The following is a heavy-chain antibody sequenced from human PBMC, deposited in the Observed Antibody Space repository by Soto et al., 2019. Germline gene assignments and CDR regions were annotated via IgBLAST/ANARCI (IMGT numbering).Heavy chain of an antibody. Sequence: SQSLSPTFIRSGIPILDCASIRSWTRHPPVKGLEWIANFYYSGSSYYNPSLKSRLTISVDTTKNQFSLQLKSMTAADTAVYYCAKLSCTSSTCYFPGWFDPWGQG. CDR2: FYYSGSS. D-gene: IGHD2-2*01. V-gene: IGHV4-31*03. CDR1: GIPILDCASI. CDR3: AKLSCTSSTCYFPGWFDP. J-gene: IGHJ5*02.